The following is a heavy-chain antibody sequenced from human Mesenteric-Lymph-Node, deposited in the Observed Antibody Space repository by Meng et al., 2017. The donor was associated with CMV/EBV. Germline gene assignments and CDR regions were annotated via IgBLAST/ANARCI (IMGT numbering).Heavy chain of an antibody. CDR3: AKDHSWDSLYYFDY. J-gene: IGHJ4*02. D-gene: IGHD1-26*01. Sequence: GGSLRLSCAASGFTFSSYSMNWVRQAPGKGLEWVSSISSSSSYMYYADSVKGRFTISRDNSKNTLYLQMNSLRAEDTAVYYCAKDHSWDSLYYFDYWGQGTLVTVSS. CDR2: ISSSSSYM. V-gene: IGHV3-21*01. CDR1: GFTFSSYS.